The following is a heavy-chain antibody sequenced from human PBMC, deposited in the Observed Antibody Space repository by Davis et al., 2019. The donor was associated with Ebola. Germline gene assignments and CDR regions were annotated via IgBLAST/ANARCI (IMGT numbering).Heavy chain of an antibody. J-gene: IGHJ4*02. Sequence: GESLKISCTASGFNFGDYALTWVRQTPRKGLEWVGFIRNKAYGGTTEYAATVKGRFTISRDDSGTIAYVQMNSLKIEDTAVYYCARESGGGIDYWGQGTLVTVSS. CDR3: ARESGGGIDY. V-gene: IGHV3-49*04. CDR1: GFNFGDYA. D-gene: IGHD1-26*01. CDR2: IRNKAYGGTT.